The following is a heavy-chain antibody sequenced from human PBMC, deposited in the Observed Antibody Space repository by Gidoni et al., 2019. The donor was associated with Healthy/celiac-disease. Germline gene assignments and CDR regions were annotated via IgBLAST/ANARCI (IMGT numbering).Heavy chain of an antibody. CDR1: GFTVSSSA. J-gene: IGHJ4*02. CDR3: ARDSPYYYCSGTDGVFDY. V-gene: IGHV3-30-3*01. CDR2: ISYERSNK. D-gene: IGHD3-10*01. Sequence: QVQLVETGGGVVQPGGSLRLSCAASGFTVSSSAMQWVRQAPGKGLDGVAAISYERSNKYSADSVKGRFTISSDNSKNTLYLQRNSLRAEDTAVYYCARDSPYYYCSGTDGVFDYWGQGTLVTVSS.